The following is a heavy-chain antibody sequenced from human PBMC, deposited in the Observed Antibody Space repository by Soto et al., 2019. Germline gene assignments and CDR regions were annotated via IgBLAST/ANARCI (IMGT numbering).Heavy chain of an antibody. CDR2: INPSGGST. J-gene: IGHJ4*02. D-gene: IGHD3-22*01. V-gene: IGHV1-46*01. CDR1: GYTFTSYY. Sequence: GASVKVSCKASGYTFTSYYMHWVRQAPGQGLEWMGIINPSGGSTSYAQKFQGRVTMTRDTSTSTVYMELSSLRSEDTAVYYCARDKPLTYYYDSSGYSFDYWGQGTLVTVSS. CDR3: ARDKPLTYYYDSSGYSFDY.